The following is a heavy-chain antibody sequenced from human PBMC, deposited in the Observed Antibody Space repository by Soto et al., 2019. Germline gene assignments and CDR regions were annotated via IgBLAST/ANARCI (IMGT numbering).Heavy chain of an antibody. CDR2: IKGDGSVT. Sequence: EVQLVESGGGLAQPGGSLRLSCAASGFTFSNFWMSWARQAPGKGLEWVANIKGDGSVTQYVASVEGRFTISRDNAKYSLYLQMNSLRVEDTALYYCAIPTRSVRGMGVWGQGTTVTVSS. CDR3: AIPTRSVRGMGV. V-gene: IGHV3-7*03. J-gene: IGHJ6*02. CDR1: GFTFSNFW. D-gene: IGHD6-6*01.